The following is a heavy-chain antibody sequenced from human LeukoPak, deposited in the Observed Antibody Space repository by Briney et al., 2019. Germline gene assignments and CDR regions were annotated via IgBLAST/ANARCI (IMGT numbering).Heavy chain of an antibody. J-gene: IGHJ4*02. Sequence: GGSLRLSCAASGFTFSSYWMSWVRQAPGKGLEWVANINKDGGEKYYVDSAKGRFTISRDNAKNSLYLQMNSLRADDTAVYYCVKDSPPRYSGSPPAYWGQGTLVTVSS. D-gene: IGHD1-26*01. CDR3: VKDSPPRYSGSPPAY. CDR2: INKDGGEK. CDR1: GFTFSSYW. V-gene: IGHV3-7*03.